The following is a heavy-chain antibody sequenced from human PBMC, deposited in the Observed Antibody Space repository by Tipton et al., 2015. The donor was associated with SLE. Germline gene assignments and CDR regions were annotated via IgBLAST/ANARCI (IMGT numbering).Heavy chain of an antibody. CDR2: IYYTMSA. CDR3: ARDGSSAWYPYFDY. J-gene: IGHJ4*02. V-gene: IGHV4-31*03. Sequence: TLSLTCTVSGGSISSADYYWSWIRQHPGKGLEWIGYIYYTMSAYYNPSLKSRVIISLDTSKNHFSLKLSSVTAADTAVYYCARDGSSAWYPYFDYWGQGTLVTVSS. D-gene: IGHD6-13*01. CDR1: GGSISSADYY.